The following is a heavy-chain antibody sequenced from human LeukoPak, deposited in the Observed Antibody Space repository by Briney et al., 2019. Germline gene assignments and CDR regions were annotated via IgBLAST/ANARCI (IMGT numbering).Heavy chain of an antibody. Sequence: PGGSLRLSCAASGFTFSDYSMNWVRQAPGKGLEWLSYISSSSRTIYYADSVRGRFTVSRDNAKDSLYLQLNSLRAEDTAVYYCAIGPNDYGDYVDYWGQGTLVTVSS. V-gene: IGHV3-48*01. J-gene: IGHJ4*02. CDR1: GFTFSDYS. CDR3: AIGPNDYGDYVDY. CDR2: ISSSSRTI. D-gene: IGHD4-17*01.